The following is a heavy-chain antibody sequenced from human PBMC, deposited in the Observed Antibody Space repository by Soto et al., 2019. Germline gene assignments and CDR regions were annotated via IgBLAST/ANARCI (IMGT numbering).Heavy chain of an antibody. V-gene: IGHV3-53*01. D-gene: IGHD3-10*01. J-gene: IGHJ4*02. CDR2: IYSGGYT. Sequence: EVQLVESGGGLIQPGGSLRLSCAVSGFTVSNNYMSWVRQAPGKGLEGVSVIYSGGYTAYGDSVKGRFTISRDNSKNTHNLQKNTRGARDRAVFYGAPGPGGGGYWGQGTLVTVSS. CDR3: APGPGGGGY. CDR1: GFTVSNNY.